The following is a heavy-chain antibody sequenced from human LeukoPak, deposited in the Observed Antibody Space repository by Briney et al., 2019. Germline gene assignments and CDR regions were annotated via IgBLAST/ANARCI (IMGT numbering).Heavy chain of an antibody. CDR3: ARGNYDILTWYNWFDP. CDR1: GYTFTSYD. V-gene: IGHV1-8*01. Sequence: ASVKVSCKASGYTFTSYDINWVRQATGQGLEWMGWMNPNNGNTGYAQKFQGRVTMTRNTSISTAYMELSSLRSEDTAVYYCARGNYDILTWYNWFDPWGQGTLVTVSS. CDR2: MNPNNGNT. J-gene: IGHJ5*02. D-gene: IGHD3-9*01.